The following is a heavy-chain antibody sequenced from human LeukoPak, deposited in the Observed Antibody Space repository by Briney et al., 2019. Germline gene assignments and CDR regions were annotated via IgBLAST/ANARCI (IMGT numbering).Heavy chain of an antibody. D-gene: IGHD2-2*01. CDR3: AIDLFSCSSTSCYVY. J-gene: IGHJ4*02. CDR1: GFTFSSSW. CDR2: IIQDGSAQ. Sequence: PGGSLRLSCAASGFTFSSSWMSWVRQAPGKGLEWVANIIQDGSAQYYVDSVKGRFTISRDNADNSLYLQMNSPRAEDTAVYYCAIDLFSCSSTSCYVYWGRGTLVTVSS. V-gene: IGHV3-7*01.